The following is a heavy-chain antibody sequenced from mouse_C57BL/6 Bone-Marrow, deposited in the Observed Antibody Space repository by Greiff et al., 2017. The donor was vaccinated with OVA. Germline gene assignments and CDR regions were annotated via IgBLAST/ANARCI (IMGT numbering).Heavy chain of an antibody. CDR1: GFSFNTYA. Sequence: EVKVVESGGGLVQPKGSLKLSCAASGFSFNTYAMNWVRQAPGKGLEWVARIRSKSNNYATYYADSVKDRFTISRDDSESMLYLQMNNLKTEDTAMYYCVRQVYGSSLDWYFDVWGTGTTVTVSS. V-gene: IGHV10-1*01. CDR3: VRQVYGSSLDWYFDV. CDR2: IRSKSNNYAT. J-gene: IGHJ1*03. D-gene: IGHD1-1*01.